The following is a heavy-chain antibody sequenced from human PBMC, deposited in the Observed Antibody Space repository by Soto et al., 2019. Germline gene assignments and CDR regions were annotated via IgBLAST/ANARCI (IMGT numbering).Heavy chain of an antibody. V-gene: IGHV5-10-1*01. D-gene: IGHD6-13*01. J-gene: IGHJ5*02. CDR2: IDPSDSYT. CDR3: ARHSSGSSWLSKYNWFDP. CDR1: GYSFTSYW. Sequence: ESLKISCKGSGYSFTSYWISWVRQMPGKGLEWMGGIDPSDSYTNYSPSFQGHVTISADKSISTAYLQWSSLKASDTAMYYCARHSSGSSWLSKYNWFDPWGQGTLVTVSS.